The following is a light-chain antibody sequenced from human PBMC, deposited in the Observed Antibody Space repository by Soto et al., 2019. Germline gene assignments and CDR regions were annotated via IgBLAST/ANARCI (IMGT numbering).Light chain of an antibody. CDR1: QSVSSSY. J-gene: IGKJ1*01. CDR2: GAS. Sequence: IVLTQSPATLSLSPGERATLSCRASQSVSSSYLAWYQQKPGQAPRLLIYGASSRATGIPDRFSGSGSGTDFTLTISRLEPEDFAVYYCQQYGSSPPTFGQRTKVDI. CDR3: QQYGSSPPT. V-gene: IGKV3-20*01.